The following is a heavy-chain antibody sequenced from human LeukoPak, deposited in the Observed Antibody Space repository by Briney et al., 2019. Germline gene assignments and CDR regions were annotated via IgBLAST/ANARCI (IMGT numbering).Heavy chain of an antibody. Sequence: GGSLRLSCAASGFTFSSYWMSWVRQAPGKGLEWVANIKQDGSEKYYVDSVKGRFTISRDNPKTSLYLQMNSLRAEDTAVYYCARDAGYCGGGSCFDYWGQGTLVTVSS. D-gene: IGHD2-15*01. CDR3: ARDAGYCGGGSCFDY. CDR2: IKQDGSEK. V-gene: IGHV3-7*01. CDR1: GFTFSSYW. J-gene: IGHJ4*02.